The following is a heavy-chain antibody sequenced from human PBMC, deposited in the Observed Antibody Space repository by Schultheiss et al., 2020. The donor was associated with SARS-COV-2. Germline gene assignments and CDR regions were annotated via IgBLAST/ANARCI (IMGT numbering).Heavy chain of an antibody. CDR1: GFTFSSYG. Sequence: GGSLRLSCAASGFTFSSYGMHWVRQAPGKGLEWVSGISGGGNDIYYADSVKGRFAISRDNSKNTVYLQMNSLSAEDTAIYYCAKDVLTYCCRSGMDVWGQGTTVTVSS. CDR3: AKDVLTYCCRSGMDV. CDR2: ISGGGNDI. D-gene: IGHD2-21*01. V-gene: IGHV3-23*01. J-gene: IGHJ6*02.